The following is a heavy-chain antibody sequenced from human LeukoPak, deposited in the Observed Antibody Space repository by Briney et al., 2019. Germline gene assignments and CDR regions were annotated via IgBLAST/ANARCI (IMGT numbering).Heavy chain of an antibody. CDR3: VRDQTIDSRAGPSDPFDV. CDR1: GFTFSNYD. Sequence: PGGSLRLSCAASGFTFSNYDMHWVRQTRGGGLEWVSGIGTLADTFYPDSAKGRFTISRDNAKNSLYLQMNSLIADDTAVYYCVRDQTIDSRAGPSDPFDVWGQGTMVTVSS. V-gene: IGHV3-13*01. CDR2: IGTLADT. D-gene: IGHD3-3*01. J-gene: IGHJ3*01.